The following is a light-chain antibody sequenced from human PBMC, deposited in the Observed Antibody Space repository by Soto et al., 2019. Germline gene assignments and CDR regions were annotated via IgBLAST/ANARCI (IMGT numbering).Light chain of an antibody. Sequence: QSALTQPPSASGSLGQSVTISCTGTSSDVGVHNFVSWYQQSPGKAPKLLIYEVTKRPAGVPDRFSGSKSGNTASLTVSGLQAEDEADYYCCTVTGRDLYILGGGTKLTVL. CDR2: EVT. V-gene: IGLV2-8*01. CDR1: SSDVGVHNF. J-gene: IGLJ2*01. CDR3: CTVTGRDLYI.